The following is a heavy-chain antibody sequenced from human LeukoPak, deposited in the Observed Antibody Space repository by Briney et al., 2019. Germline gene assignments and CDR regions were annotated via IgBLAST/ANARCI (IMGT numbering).Heavy chain of an antibody. J-gene: IGHJ4*02. CDR3: ASPNPRGDSYGLGSGFDY. CDR2: INPSGGST. Sequence: GASVKVSCKASGYTFTSYYMHWVRQAPGQGLEWMGIINPSGGSTSYAQKFQGRVTMSRDTSTSTVYMELSSLRSEDTAVYYCASPNPRGDSYGLGSGFDYWGQGTLVTVSS. V-gene: IGHV1-46*01. CDR1: GYTFTSYY. D-gene: IGHD5-18*01.